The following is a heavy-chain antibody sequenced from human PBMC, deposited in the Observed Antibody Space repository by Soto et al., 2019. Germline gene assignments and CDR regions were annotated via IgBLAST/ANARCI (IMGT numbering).Heavy chain of an antibody. D-gene: IGHD1-26*01. CDR3: AREGVVGDTEGFYYYYGMDV. CDR1: GYTFTSYG. J-gene: IGHJ6*02. Sequence: RXSVKVSCKASGYTFTSYGIIWVRQAPGQGLEWMGWISAYNGNTNYAQKLQGRVTMTTDTSTSTAYMELRSLRSDDTAVYYCAREGVVGDTEGFYYYYGMDVWGQGTTVTVSS. V-gene: IGHV1-18*01. CDR2: ISAYNGNT.